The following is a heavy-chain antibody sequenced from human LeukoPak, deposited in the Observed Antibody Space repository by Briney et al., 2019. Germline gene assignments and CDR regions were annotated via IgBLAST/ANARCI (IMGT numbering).Heavy chain of an antibody. J-gene: IGHJ4*02. CDR3: ARDLSSSWYSLGY. Sequence: GGSLRLSCTDSGNSFDDYGMSWVRQVPRKGLEWVSGINWDGGATAYADSVKGRFTISRDHAKNSVFLQMNSLRAEDTALYFCARDLSSSWYSLGYWGQGILVTVS. CDR2: INWDGGAT. V-gene: IGHV3-20*04. CDR1: GNSFDDYG. D-gene: IGHD6-13*01.